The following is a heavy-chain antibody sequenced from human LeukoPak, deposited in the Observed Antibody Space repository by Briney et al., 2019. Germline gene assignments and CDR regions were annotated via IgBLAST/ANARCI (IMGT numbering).Heavy chain of an antibody. CDR1: GFTFSSYE. D-gene: IGHD1-1*01. CDR2: ISSSGSTI. J-gene: IGHJ6*02. CDR3: ARDRVRYYYYYGMDV. V-gene: IGHV3-48*03. Sequence: GGSLRLSCAASGFTFSSYEMNWVRQAPGKGLEWVSYISSSGSTIYYADSVKGRFTISRDNAKNSLYLQMNSLRAEDTAVYYCARDRVRYYYYYGMDVRGQGTTVTVSS.